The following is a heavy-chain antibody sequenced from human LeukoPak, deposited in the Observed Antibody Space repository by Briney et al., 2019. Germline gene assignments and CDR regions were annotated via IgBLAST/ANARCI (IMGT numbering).Heavy chain of an antibody. J-gene: IGHJ4*02. CDR1: GFTFSSYG. Sequence: GRSLRLSCAASGFTFSSYGMHWVRQAPGKGLEWVAVISYDGSNKYYADSVKGRFTISRDNSKNTLYLQMNSLRAEDTAVYYCARGELAVAGSVDYWGQGTLVTVSS. D-gene: IGHD6-19*01. CDR2: ISYDGSNK. CDR3: ARGELAVAGSVDY. V-gene: IGHV3-30*03.